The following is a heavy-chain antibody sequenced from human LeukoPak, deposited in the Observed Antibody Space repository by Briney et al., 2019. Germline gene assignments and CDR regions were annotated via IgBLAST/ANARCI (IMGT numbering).Heavy chain of an antibody. CDR3: ARAGLQSGGY. D-gene: IGHD4-11*01. CDR2: ISSSGTFI. CDR1: GFTFSSSS. J-gene: IGHJ4*02. V-gene: IGHV3-21*05. Sequence: GGSLRLSCVASGFTFSSSSVNWVRQAPGRGLEWVSYISSSGTFISYADSVRGRFTISRDNAKNSLYLQMNSLRAEDTAVYYCARAGLQSGGYWGQGTLVTVSS.